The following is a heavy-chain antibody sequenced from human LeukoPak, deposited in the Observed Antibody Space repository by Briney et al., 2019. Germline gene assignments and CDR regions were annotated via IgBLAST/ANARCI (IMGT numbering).Heavy chain of an antibody. D-gene: IGHD3-16*02. CDR1: GGSISSYY. Sequence: PSETLSLTCTVSGGSISSYYWSWIRQPPGKGLEWIGYIYYSGSTNYNPSLKSRVTISVDTSKNQFSLKLSSVTAADTAVYCCARHNHPITFGGVIVSPLFDYWGQGTLVTVSS. V-gene: IGHV4-59*08. CDR3: ARHNHPITFGGVIVSPLFDY. CDR2: IYYSGST. J-gene: IGHJ4*02.